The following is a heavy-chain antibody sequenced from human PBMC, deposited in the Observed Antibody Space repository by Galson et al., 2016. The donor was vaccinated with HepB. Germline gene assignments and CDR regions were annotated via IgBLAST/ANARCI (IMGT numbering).Heavy chain of an antibody. D-gene: IGHD3-10*01. CDR2: IYTGGTT. CDR1: EIGSHY. J-gene: IGHJ4*01. CDR3: ARSGETRSWYPKEFDH. Sequence: SLRISCAVSEIGSHYINWIRQAPGKGLEWLSVIYTGGTTDYAAAVKGRFTISRDNSGNTVHLQMNRLRAEDTAVYYCARSGETRSWYPKEFDHWGHGTLVTVSS. V-gene: IGHV3-66*01.